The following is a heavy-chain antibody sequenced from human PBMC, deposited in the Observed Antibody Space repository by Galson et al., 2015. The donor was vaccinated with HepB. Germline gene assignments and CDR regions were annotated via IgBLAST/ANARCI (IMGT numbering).Heavy chain of an antibody. CDR1: GYTLTELS. D-gene: IGHD3-10*01. CDR3: VTAVITMVRGVIGAHYYYYGMDV. J-gene: IGHJ6*02. V-gene: IGHV1-24*01. Sequence: SVKVSCKVSGYTLTELSMHWVRQAPGKGLEWMGGFDPEDGETIYAQKFQGRVTMTEDTSTDTAYMELSSLRSEDTAVYYCVTAVITMVRGVIGAHYYYYGMDVWGQGTTVTVSS. CDR2: FDPEDGET.